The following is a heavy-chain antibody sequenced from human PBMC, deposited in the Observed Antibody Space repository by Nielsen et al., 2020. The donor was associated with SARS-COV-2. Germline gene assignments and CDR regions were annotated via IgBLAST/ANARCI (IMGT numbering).Heavy chain of an antibody. V-gene: IGHV4-59*12. CDR1: GGSITRYY. J-gene: IGHJ3*02. CDR2: IYYSGST. CDR3: ARAPITMIVVVNAFDI. Sequence: SETLSLTCTVSGGSITRYYWTWIRQSPGKGLEWIGYIYYSGSTYYNPSLKSRVTISVDTSKNQFSLKLSSVTAADTAVYYCARAPITMIVVVNAFDIWGQGTMVTVSS. D-gene: IGHD3-22*01.